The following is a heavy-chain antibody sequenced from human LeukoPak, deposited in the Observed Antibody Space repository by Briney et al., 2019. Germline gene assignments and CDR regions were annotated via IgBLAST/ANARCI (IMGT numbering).Heavy chain of an antibody. Sequence: PGGSLRLSCAASRFTFDDYVLHWVRQAPGKGLEWVSLISGDGVFAYYADSVKGRFTVSRDNSRDSLYLHMNSMRTEDTALYYCAKAYSSSSSGYFDYWGQGTLVTVSS. V-gene: IGHV3-43*02. CDR2: ISGDGVFA. D-gene: IGHD6-6*01. CDR3: AKAYSSSSSGYFDY. CDR1: RFTFDDYV. J-gene: IGHJ4*02.